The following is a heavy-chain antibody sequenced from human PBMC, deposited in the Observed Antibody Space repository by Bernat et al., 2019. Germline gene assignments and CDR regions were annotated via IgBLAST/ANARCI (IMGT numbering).Heavy chain of an antibody. D-gene: IGHD3-22*01. CDR1: GFTFSGAA. J-gene: IGHJ4*02. CDR2: IRSKANSCSA. V-gene: IGHV3-73*01. Sequence: EVQLVESGGGLVQPGGSLKLSCAVSGFTFSGAAIHWVRQAFGTGLGWVGRIRSKANSCSAAYAASVKGRFTISRDDSKNTAYLQMNSLQTEDTAVYYCVRRRTDDSSGYFDYWGQGTLVTVSS. CDR3: VRRRTDDSSGYFDY.